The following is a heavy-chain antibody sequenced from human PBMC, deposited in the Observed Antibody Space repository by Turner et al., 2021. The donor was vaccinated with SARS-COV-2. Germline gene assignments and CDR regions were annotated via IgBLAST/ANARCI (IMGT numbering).Heavy chain of an antibody. CDR3: ARRSEGYYGSGSHWFDP. J-gene: IGHJ5*02. V-gene: IGHV4-39*01. D-gene: IGHD3-10*01. CDR1: GRSISSSPYY. CDR2: IYDSGST. Sequence: QLQLQESGPGLVKPSETLSLTCTVSGRSISSSPYYWGWIRQPPGKGLEWIGSIYDSGSTYYNPSLKSRVTISVDTSKNQFSLKLSSVTAADTAVYYCARRSEGYYGSGSHWFDPWGQGTLVTVSS.